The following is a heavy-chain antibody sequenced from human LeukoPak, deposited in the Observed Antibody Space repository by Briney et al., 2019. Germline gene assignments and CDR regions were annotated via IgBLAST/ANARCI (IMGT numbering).Heavy chain of an antibody. CDR1: GVSLTDYY. CDR3: ARIRCVSGPEICYNH. D-gene: IGHD2-8*01. V-gene: IGHV4-34*01. J-gene: IGHJ5*02. CDR2: VSPDGYD. Sequence: SGTLSLTCGVSGVSLTDYYWSWIRQSPGKGLEWIGEVSPDGYDKYNPSLKSRVSISVDRSENQLSLRLSSVTAADTAIYYCARIRCVSGPEICYNHWAQGSLVTVSS.